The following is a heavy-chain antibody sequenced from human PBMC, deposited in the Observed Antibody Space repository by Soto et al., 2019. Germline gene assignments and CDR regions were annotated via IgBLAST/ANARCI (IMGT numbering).Heavy chain of an antibody. D-gene: IGHD3-10*01. V-gene: IGHV4-30-4*01. CDR2: IHYSGST. CDR1: GGSISSGGAYY. Sequence: QVQLQESGPGLVKPSQTLSRTCAVSGGSISSGGAYYWSWIRQSPGKGLEWIAYIHYSGSTYYNSSLKSRVTMSVDTAKNQFSLNVSSVTAADTAVYYCARSPKGLGNFDYWGQGTLVTVSS. J-gene: IGHJ4*02. CDR3: ARSPKGLGNFDY.